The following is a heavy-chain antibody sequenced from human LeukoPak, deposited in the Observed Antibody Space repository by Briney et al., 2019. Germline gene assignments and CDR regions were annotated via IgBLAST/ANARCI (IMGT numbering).Heavy chain of an antibody. V-gene: IGHV4-39*07. J-gene: IGHJ4*02. D-gene: IGHD4-23*01. CDR3: ARDRLRWPKIDY. Sequence: TSETLSLTCTVSGGSISSSDYYWGWIRQPPGKGREWIGSIYYSVTTYYNPSLKSRVTISVDTSKNQFSLKLSSVTAADTAVYYCARDRLRWPKIDYWGQGILVTVSS. CDR1: GGSISSSDYY. CDR2: IYYSVTT.